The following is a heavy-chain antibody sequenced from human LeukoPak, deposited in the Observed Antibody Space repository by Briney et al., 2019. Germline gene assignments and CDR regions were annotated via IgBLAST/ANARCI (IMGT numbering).Heavy chain of an antibody. Sequence: SETLSLTCTVSGGSISSYYWSWMRQPPGKGLEWIGYICTSGSTNYNPSLKSRVTISVDTSKNQFSLKLSSVTAADTAVYYCARQRDYYDSSGYYDYWGQGTLAPSPQ. D-gene: IGHD3-22*01. CDR2: ICTSGST. V-gene: IGHV4-4*09. J-gene: IGHJ4*02. CDR3: ARQRDYYDSSGYYDY. CDR1: GGSISSYY.